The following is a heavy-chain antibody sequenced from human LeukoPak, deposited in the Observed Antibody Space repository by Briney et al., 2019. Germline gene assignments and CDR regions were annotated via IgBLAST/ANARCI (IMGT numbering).Heavy chain of an antibody. CDR3: ARGGNTDFYDSSGSNGDY. D-gene: IGHD3-22*01. J-gene: IGHJ4*02. V-gene: IGHV1-18*01. Sequence: ASVKVSCKASGYTFTNYGITWVRRAPGQELEWVGWISPYNGDTNFARKLQGRVTLTTDTSTNTAYMELRSLRSDDTAVYYFARGGNTDFYDSSGSNGDYWGQGTLVTVSS. CDR1: GYTFTNYG. CDR2: ISPYNGDT.